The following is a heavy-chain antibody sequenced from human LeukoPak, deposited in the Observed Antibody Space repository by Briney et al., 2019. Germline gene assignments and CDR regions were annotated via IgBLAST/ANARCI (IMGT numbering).Heavy chain of an antibody. CDR3: ARAGFCSGSDCYSRFDY. CDR1: GDSVSSNTAA. V-gene: IGHV6-1*01. CDR2: TFYRSKWYD. J-gene: IGHJ4*01. D-gene: IGHD2-15*01. Sequence: SQTLSLTCAISGDSVSSNTAAWNWIRQSPSRSLEWLGRTFYRSKWYDSYAVSVKSRITINPDTSKNHFSLQLNSVTPEDTAVYYCARAGFCSGSDCYSRFDYWGQGTLVTVSS.